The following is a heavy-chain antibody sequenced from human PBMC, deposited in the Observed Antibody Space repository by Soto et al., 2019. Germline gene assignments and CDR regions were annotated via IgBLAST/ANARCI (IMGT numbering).Heavy chain of an antibody. CDR3: EMVRHLVGYFYYYMDV. D-gene: IGHD2-15*01. Sequence: QVQLLQSGAEGKNPGGSVKVSCKASGYTFTNYGITWVRQAPGQGLEWMGWISAYNGNTHYTQRPQGKVTMTQDTSTSTASMELRGLRSDATAVYYCEMVRHLVGYFYYYMDVWCKGTTVTVSS. J-gene: IGHJ6*03. CDR2: ISAYNGNT. V-gene: IGHV1-18*01. CDR1: GYTFTNYG.